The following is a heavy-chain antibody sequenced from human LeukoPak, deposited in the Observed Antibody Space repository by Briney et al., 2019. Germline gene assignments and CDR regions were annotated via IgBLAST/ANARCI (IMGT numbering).Heavy chain of an antibody. J-gene: IGHJ4*02. Sequence: GESLKISCKGSGYTFTGYYMHWVRQAPGQGLEWMGRINPNNGGTNYAQKFQGRVTMTRDTSISTAYMELSSLRSDDTAVYYCARDGDFWSGYYCDYWGQGTQVTVSS. CDR1: GYTFTGYY. CDR2: INPNNGGT. D-gene: IGHD3-3*01. CDR3: ARDGDFWSGYYCDY. V-gene: IGHV1-2*06.